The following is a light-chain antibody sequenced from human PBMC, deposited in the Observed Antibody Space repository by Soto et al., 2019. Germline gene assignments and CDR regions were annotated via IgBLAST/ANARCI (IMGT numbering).Light chain of an antibody. J-gene: IGKJ2*01. CDR3: QQYHTWPPQYT. CDR1: QSVASN. Sequence: EIVMTQSPASLSVSPGDGATLSCRASQSVASNVAWYQQKPGQGPRLLIHGASTRAVGVPARFSGSGSGTDFTLTISSLQSEDFAVYYCQQYHTWPPQYTFGQETKLQIK. CDR2: GAS. V-gene: IGKV3-15*01.